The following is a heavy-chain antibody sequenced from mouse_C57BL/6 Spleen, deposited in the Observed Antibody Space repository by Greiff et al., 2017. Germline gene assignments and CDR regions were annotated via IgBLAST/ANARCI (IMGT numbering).Heavy chain of an antibody. CDR1: GFTFSDYY. D-gene: IGHD5-1-1*01. Sequence: EVKLVESEGGLVQPGSSMKLSCTASGFTFSDYYMAWVRQVPEKGLEWVANINYDGSSTYYLDSLKSRFIISRDNAKNILYLQMSSLKSEDTATYYCARVNRSAWFAYWGQGTLVTVSA. V-gene: IGHV5-16*01. CDR2: INYDGSST. CDR3: ARVNRSAWFAY. J-gene: IGHJ3*01.